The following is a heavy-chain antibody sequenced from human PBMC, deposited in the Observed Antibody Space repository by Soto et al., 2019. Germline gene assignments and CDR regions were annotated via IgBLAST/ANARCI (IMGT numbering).Heavy chain of an antibody. J-gene: IGHJ3*02. D-gene: IGHD1-26*01. CDR3: ARGVGAPPAFDI. CDR2: ISSSSSYI. CDR1: VFTFSSYS. Sequence: GGSLRLSCAASVFTFSSYSMNWVRQAPGKGLEWVSSISSSSSYIYYADSVKGRFTISRDNAKNSLYLQMNSLRAEDTAVYYCARGVGAPPAFDIWGQGTMVTVSS. V-gene: IGHV3-21*01.